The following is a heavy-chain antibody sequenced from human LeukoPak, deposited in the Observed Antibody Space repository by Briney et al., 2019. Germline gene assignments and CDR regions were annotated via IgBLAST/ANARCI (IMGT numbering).Heavy chain of an antibody. Sequence: PGGSLRLSCAGSGFTFSSYAMSWVRQAPGRGLEWVSAISAPGGGTYYADSVKGRFTISGDNSKNTLYLQMNSLRAEDTAVYYCAKGLTGNYGYYGMDVWGQGTTVIVSS. J-gene: IGHJ6*02. CDR3: AKGLTGNYGYYGMDV. V-gene: IGHV3-23*01. CDR2: ISAPGGGT. CDR1: GFTFSSYA. D-gene: IGHD6-13*01.